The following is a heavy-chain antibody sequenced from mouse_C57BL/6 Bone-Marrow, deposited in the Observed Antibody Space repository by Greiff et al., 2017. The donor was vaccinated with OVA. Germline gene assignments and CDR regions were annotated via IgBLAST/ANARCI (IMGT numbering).Heavy chain of an antibody. CDR2: IHPNSGST. CDR1: GYTFTSYW. Sequence: QVQLQQPGAELVKPGASVKLSCKASGYTFTSYWMHWVKQRPGQGLEWIGMIHPNSGSTNYNEKFKSKATLTVDKSSSTAYMQLSSLTSEDSAVYYCARGRGTVVALYYYAMEDWGQGTSVTVSS. CDR3: ARGRGTVVALYYYAMED. J-gene: IGHJ4*01. D-gene: IGHD1-1*01. V-gene: IGHV1-64*01.